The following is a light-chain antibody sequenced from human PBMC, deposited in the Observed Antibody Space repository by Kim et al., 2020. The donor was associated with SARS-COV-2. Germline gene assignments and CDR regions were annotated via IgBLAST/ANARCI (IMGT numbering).Light chain of an antibody. CDR3: QQFNSYPLT. CDR1: QDIISA. V-gene: IGKV1-13*02. CDR2: DAT. Sequence: AIQLTQSPSSLSASVGDRVTITCRASQDIISALAWYQQKPGNPPKLLISDATTLESGVPSKFSGSGSATHFTLTISSLQPAGFATYYCQQFNSYPLTFGGGTEVDIK. J-gene: IGKJ4*01.